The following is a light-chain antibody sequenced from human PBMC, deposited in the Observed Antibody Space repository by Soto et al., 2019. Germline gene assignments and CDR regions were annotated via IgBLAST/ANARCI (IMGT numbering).Light chain of an antibody. V-gene: IGLV2-14*01. J-gene: IGLJ2*01. Sequence: QSALTQPASVSGSPGQSITISCTGTSSDVGGSRYVSWYQQNPGRAPKLLIYEVTNRPSGVSNRFSGSKSGNTASLTISGLQAEDEAYYYCSSYKISNTLLFGGGTKLTVL. CDR3: SSYKISNTLL. CDR2: EVT. CDR1: SSDVGGSRY.